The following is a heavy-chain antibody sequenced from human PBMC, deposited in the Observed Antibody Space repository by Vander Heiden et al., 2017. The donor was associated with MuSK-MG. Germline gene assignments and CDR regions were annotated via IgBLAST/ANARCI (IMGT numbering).Heavy chain of an antibody. D-gene: IGHD6-13*01. CDR1: GCSVSSNY. V-gene: IGHV3-53*01. Sequence: GCSVSSNYMSWVRQAPGKGLEWVSVIYSGGSTYYADSVKGRFTISRDNSKNTLYLQMNSLSAEDTAVYYCARSRFQNIAAAGFDYWGQGTLVTVSS. CDR2: IYSGGST. J-gene: IGHJ4*02. CDR3: ARSRFQNIAAAGFDY.